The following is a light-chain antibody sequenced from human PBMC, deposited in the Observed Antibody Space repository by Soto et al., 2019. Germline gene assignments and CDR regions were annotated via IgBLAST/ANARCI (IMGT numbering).Light chain of an antibody. CDR2: GTS. CDR1: QSISSTY. V-gene: IGKV3-20*01. J-gene: IGKJ3*01. Sequence: PGERATLSCRTSQSISSTYLAWYQQKPGQAPRLLMSGTSRRATGIPDRFSGSGSGTDFTLSISRLEPEDFAVYYCQHYGDSPPFTFGPGTKVDIK. CDR3: QHYGDSPPFT.